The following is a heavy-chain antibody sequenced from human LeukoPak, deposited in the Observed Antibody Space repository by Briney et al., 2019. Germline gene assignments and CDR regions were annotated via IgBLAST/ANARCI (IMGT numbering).Heavy chain of an antibody. CDR1: GYTFTGYY. CDR2: INPNSGGT. Sequence: ASVKVSCKASGYTFTGYYMHWVRQAPGQGLEWMGWINPNSGGTNYAQKFQGRVTMTRDTSISTAYMELSRLRSDDTAVYYCARDEDDYGDYAWFDPWGQGTLVTVSS. J-gene: IGHJ5*02. CDR3: ARDEDDYGDYAWFDP. V-gene: IGHV1-2*02. D-gene: IGHD4-17*01.